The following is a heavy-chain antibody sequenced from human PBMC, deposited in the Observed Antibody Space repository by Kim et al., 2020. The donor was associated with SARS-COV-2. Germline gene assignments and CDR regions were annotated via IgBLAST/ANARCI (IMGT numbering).Heavy chain of an antibody. V-gene: IGHV3-53*01. CDR3: ARDRYYYGSGTD. J-gene: IGHJ4*02. Sequence: GGSLRLSCAASGFTVSSNYMSWVRQAPGKGLEWVSVIYSGGSTYYADSVKGRFTISRDNSKNTLYLQMNSLRAEDTAVYYCARDRYYYGSGTDWGQGTLGTVSS. CDR1: GFTVSSNY. CDR2: IYSGGST. D-gene: IGHD3-10*01.